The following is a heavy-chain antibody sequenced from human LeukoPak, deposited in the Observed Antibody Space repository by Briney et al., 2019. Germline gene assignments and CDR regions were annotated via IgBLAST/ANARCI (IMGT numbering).Heavy chain of an antibody. CDR3: ARVKSGQLVQDYFDY. V-gene: IGHV4-4*02. CDR1: GGSISSSNW. D-gene: IGHD6-13*01. Sequence: SETLSLTCAVSGGSISSSNWWSWVRQPPGKGLEWIGEIYHSGSTNYNPSLKSRVTISVDKSKNQFSLKLSSVTAADTAVYYCARVKSGQLVQDYFDYWGQGTLVTVSS. J-gene: IGHJ4*02. CDR2: IYHSGST.